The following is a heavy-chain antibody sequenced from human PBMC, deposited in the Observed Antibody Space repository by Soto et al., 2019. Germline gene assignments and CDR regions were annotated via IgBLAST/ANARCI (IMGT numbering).Heavy chain of an antibody. Sequence: PGGSLRLSCAASGFTFSSYWMSWVRQAPGKGLEWVANIKQDGSEKYYVDSVKGRFTISRDNAKNSLYLQMNSLRAEDTAVYYCARDETEGEYSSSSKGPVGYYYYRMDVWGQGTTVTVSS. CDR2: IKQDGSEK. V-gene: IGHV3-7*03. CDR3: ARDETEGEYSSSSKGPVGYYYYRMDV. J-gene: IGHJ6*02. D-gene: IGHD6-6*01. CDR1: GFTFSSYW.